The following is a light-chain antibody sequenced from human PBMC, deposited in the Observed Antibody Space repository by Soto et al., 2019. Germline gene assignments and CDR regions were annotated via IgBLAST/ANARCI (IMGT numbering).Light chain of an antibody. Sequence: EIVMTQSPATLPVSPGERATLSCRASQSVSSNLAWYQQKPGQAPRLLIYDASTRATGIPARFSGSGSGTEFTLTISSLQSEDFAVYYCQQYHIWPPWTSGQGTKVDIK. V-gene: IGKV3-15*01. J-gene: IGKJ1*01. CDR2: DAS. CDR1: QSVSSN. CDR3: QQYHIWPPWT.